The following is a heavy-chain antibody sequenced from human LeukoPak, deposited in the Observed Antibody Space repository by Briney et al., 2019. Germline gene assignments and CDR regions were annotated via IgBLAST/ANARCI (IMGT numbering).Heavy chain of an antibody. D-gene: IGHD3-10*01. J-gene: IGHJ3*02. CDR2: ISSSGSTI. Sequence: GGSLRLSCAASGFTFSSYEMNWVRQAPGKGLEWVSYISSSGSTIYYADSVKGRFTISRDNAKNSLYLQMNSLRAEDAAVYYCAAGPSSMVRGVIGAFDIWGQGTMVTVSS. CDR1: GFTFSSYE. V-gene: IGHV3-48*03. CDR3: AAGPSSMVRGVIGAFDI.